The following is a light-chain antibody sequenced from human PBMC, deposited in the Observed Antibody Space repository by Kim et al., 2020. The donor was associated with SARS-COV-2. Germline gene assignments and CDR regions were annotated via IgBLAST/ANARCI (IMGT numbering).Light chain of an antibody. CDR2: YDS. J-gene: IGLJ3*02. Sequence: SYELTQPPSVSVAPGKTARITCGGNNIGSKSVHWYQQKPGQAPVLVIYYDSDRPSGIPERFSGSNSGNTATLTISWVEAGDEADYYCQVWDSSSDQGVFG. CDR3: QVWDSSSDQGV. CDR1: NIGSKS. V-gene: IGLV3-21*04.